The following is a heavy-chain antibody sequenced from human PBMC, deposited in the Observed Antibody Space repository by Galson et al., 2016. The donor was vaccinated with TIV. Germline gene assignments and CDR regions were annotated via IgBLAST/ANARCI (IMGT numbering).Heavy chain of an antibody. D-gene: IGHD2-15*01. J-gene: IGHJ3*02. Sequence: LRLSCAASGFTSGSHWMHWVRQVPGKGLVWVSRIRTDGTTTAYADSVKGRFTISRDNAKNTLYLQMNSLRDDDTAVYHCVREVLVGPGVKMGMRAFDIWGRGTTVTVSS. CDR2: IRTDGTTT. CDR3: VREVLVGPGVKMGMRAFDI. CDR1: GFTSGSHW. V-gene: IGHV3-74*01.